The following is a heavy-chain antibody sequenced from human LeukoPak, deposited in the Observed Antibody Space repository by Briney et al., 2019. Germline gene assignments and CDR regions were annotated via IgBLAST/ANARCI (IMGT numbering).Heavy chain of an antibody. D-gene: IGHD6-19*01. J-gene: IGHJ6*02. Sequence: GGSLRLSCAASGFTLSSYAMSWVRQAPGKGLEWVSAISGSGGSTYYADSVKGRFTISRDNSKNTLYLQMNSLRAEDTAVYYCAKAGREQWLDGMDVWGQGTTVTVSS. V-gene: IGHV3-23*01. CDR3: AKAGREQWLDGMDV. CDR2: ISGSGGST. CDR1: GFTLSSYA.